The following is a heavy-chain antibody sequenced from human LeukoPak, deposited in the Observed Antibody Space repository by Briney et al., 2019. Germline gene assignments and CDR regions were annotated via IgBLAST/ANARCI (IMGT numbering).Heavy chain of an antibody. CDR2: ISSSSSYI. CDR3: ARDLIIPSTMIGSLEY. J-gene: IGHJ4*02. V-gene: IGHV3-21*01. D-gene: IGHD3-22*01. Sequence: GGSLRLSCAASGFTFSSYSMNWVRQAPGKGLGWVSSISSSSSYIYYADSVKGRFTISRDNAKNSLYLKMNSLRAEDTAVYYCARDLIIPSTMIGSLEYWGQGTLVTVSS. CDR1: GFTFSSYS.